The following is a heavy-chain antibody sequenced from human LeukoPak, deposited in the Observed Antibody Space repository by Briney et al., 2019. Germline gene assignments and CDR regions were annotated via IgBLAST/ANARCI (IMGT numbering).Heavy chain of an antibody. CDR3: AREPGGAGLHDNWFDP. D-gene: IGHD2-8*02. CDR2: IIPTFGTA. CDR1: ERTFSRYA. Sequence: SVKVSCKASERTFSRYAISWVRQSPGQGLEWMGGIIPTFGTANYGKKFQGRVTITADESTSIAYMELSSLRSEDTAVYYCAREPGGAGLHDNWFDPWGQGTLVTVSS. J-gene: IGHJ5*02. V-gene: IGHV1-69*13.